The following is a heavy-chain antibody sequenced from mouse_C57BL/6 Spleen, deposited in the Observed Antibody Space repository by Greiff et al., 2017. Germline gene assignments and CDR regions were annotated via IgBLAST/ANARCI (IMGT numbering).Heavy chain of an antibody. J-gene: IGHJ1*03. CDR1: GFSLTSYG. D-gene: IGHD1-2*01. CDR2: IWRGGST. CDR3: AEAAQGYFDV. Sequence: VQLQQSGPGLVQPSQSLSITCTASGFSLTSYGVHWVRQSPGEGLEWLGVIWRGGSTDDNAAFMSRLSITKDNSKCQVFFKMNSLQADDTAIYDCAEAAQGYFDVWGTGTTVTVSS. V-gene: IGHV2-5*01.